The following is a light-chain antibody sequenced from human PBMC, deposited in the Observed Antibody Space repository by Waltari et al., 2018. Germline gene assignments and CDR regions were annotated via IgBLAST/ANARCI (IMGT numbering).Light chain of an antibody. J-gene: IGKJ1*01. CDR3: QHYVRLPVT. V-gene: IGKV3-20*01. CDR2: GAY. CDR1: QNIFRT. Sequence: EIVLTQSPGTLSLSPGERATLSCRASQNIFRTLAWYQQKPGQAPRLLIYGAYTRATGIPDRCSGSGSGTDFSLTISGLDPEDFAVYYCQHYVRLPVTFGQGTKVEIK.